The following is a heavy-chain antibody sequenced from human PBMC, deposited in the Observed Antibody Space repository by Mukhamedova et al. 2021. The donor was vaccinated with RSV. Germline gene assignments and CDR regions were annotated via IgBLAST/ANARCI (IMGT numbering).Heavy chain of an antibody. CDR3: ARTSSDYTNWFDP. Sequence: AEYMGGRFTISRDNAKNSLYLQMNSLRAEDTALYFCARTSSDYTNWFDPWGQGTLVTVSS. V-gene: IGHV3-11*06. D-gene: IGHD4-11*01. J-gene: IGHJ5*02.